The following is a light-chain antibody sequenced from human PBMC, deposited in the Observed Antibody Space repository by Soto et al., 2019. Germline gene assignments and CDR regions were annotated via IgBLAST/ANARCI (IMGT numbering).Light chain of an antibody. CDR1: QSISSS. J-gene: IGKJ1*01. CDR3: QQYNSYWT. V-gene: IGKV1-5*01. CDR2: DAS. Sequence: DIQMAQSPSALSASGGERVTRSCRASQSISSSLAWYQQRPGKAPKLLIYDASSLESGVPSRFSGSGSGTEFTLTINSLQPDDFATYYCQQYNSYWTFGQGTKVDIK.